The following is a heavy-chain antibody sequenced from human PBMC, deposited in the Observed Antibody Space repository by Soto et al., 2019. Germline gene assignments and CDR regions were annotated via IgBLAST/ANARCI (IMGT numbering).Heavy chain of an antibody. J-gene: IGHJ4*02. CDR3: ARGSGWGLRPLRWYLYYFDY. V-gene: IGHV3-30-3*01. CDR1: GFTFSSYA. D-gene: IGHD2-15*01. Sequence: GGSLRLSCAASGFTFSSYAMHWVRQAPGKGLEWVAVISYDGSNKYYADSVKGRFTISRDNSKNTLYLQMNSLRAEDTAVYYCARGSGWGLRPLRWYLYYFDYWGQGTLVTVSS. CDR2: ISYDGSNK.